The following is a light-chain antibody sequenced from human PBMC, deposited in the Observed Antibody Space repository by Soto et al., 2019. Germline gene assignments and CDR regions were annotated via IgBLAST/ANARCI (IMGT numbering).Light chain of an antibody. CDR1: ESVSSNQ. CDR3: QQYGSSPLT. Sequence: VVLTQSPATLSLSPGERAALSCGASESVSSNQLAWYQQKPGLAPRLLIYDASSRASGIPERFSGSGSGTDFTLTISRLEAEDFAVYYCQQYGSSPLTFGPGTKVDIK. J-gene: IGKJ3*01. V-gene: IGKV3D-20*01. CDR2: DAS.